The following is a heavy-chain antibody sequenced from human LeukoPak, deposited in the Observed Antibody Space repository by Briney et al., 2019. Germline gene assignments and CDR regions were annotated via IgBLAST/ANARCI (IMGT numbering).Heavy chain of an antibody. J-gene: IGHJ4*02. CDR3: AKGTLSGYYNLLTDY. D-gene: IGHD1-26*01. CDR2: INGNGGST. Sequence: GGSLRLSCAASGFTFNSYAMSWVRQAPGKGLEWVSAINGNGGSTYYPDSVRGRFTISRDNSKNTLYLQMNSLRAEDTAVYYRAKGTLSGYYNLLTDYWGQGTLVTVSS. V-gene: IGHV3-23*01. CDR1: GFTFNSYA.